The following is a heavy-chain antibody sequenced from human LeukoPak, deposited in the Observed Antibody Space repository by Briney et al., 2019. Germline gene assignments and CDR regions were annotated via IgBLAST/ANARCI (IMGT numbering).Heavy chain of an antibody. CDR2: LYSDGTP. Sequence: PSETLSLTCTVSGASINGYYWTWVWLPADKGLEWIGRLYSDGTPYYNPSLKSRVTMSVDTSKNQFSLKLRSVTAADTAIYYCARGSSGVTRRYYFDFWGQGALVTVSS. CDR1: GASINGYY. CDR3: ARGSSGVTRRYYFDF. D-gene: IGHD3-22*01. J-gene: IGHJ4*02. V-gene: IGHV4-4*07.